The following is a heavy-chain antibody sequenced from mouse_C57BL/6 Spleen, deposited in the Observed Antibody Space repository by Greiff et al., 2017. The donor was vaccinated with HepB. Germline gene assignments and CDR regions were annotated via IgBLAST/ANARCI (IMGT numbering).Heavy chain of an antibody. Sequence: EVKLVESGPELVKPGASVKMSCKASGYTFTDYNMHWVKQSHGKSLEWIGYINPNNGGTSYNQKFKGKATLTVNKSSSTAYMELRSLTSEDSAVYYCAREGSLWYFDVWGTGTTVTVSS. J-gene: IGHJ1*03. V-gene: IGHV1-22*01. CDR1: GYTFTDYN. CDR3: AREGSLWYFDV. CDR2: INPNNGGT. D-gene: IGHD1-1*02.